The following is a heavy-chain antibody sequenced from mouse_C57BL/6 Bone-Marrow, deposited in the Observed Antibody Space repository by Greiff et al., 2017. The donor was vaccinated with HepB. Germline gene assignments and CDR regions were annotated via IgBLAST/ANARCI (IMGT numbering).Heavy chain of an antibody. CDR2: IYPGNSDT. J-gene: IGHJ3*01. D-gene: IGHD1-1*01. CDR3: TRPNYYGSSSFAY. Sequence: VQLQQSGTVLARPGASVKMSCKTSGYTFTSYWMHWVKQRPGQGLEWIGAIYPGNSDTSYNQKFKGKAKLTAVTSASTAYMELSSLTNEDSAVYYCTRPNYYGSSSFAYWGQGTLVTVSA. V-gene: IGHV1-5*01. CDR1: GYTFTSYW.